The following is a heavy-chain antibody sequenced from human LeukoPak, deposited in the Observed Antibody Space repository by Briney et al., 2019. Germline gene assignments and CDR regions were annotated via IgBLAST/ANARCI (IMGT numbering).Heavy chain of an antibody. Sequence: SETLSLTCTVSGGSISSGGYYWSWIRQHPGEGLEWIGYIYYSGSTYYNPSLKSRVTISVDTSKNQFSLKLSSVTAADTAVYYCARGPGPVVRDYWGQGTLVTVSS. D-gene: IGHD4-23*01. CDR2: IYYSGST. CDR1: GGSISSGGYY. V-gene: IGHV4-31*03. J-gene: IGHJ4*02. CDR3: ARGPGPVVRDY.